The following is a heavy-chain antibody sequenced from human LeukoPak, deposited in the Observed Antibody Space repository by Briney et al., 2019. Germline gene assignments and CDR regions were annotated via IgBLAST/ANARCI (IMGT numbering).Heavy chain of an antibody. CDR2: IYPGDSDT. V-gene: IGHV5-51*01. CDR3: ARHQYSSFRGYPDY. J-gene: IGHJ4*02. D-gene: IGHD6-19*01. CDR1: GYSFTTYW. Sequence: GESLKISCKGSGYSFTTYWIGWVRQTSGKGLEWMGIIYPGDSDTRYNPSFQGQVTISADKSISTAYLQWSSLKASDTAMYYCARHQYSSFRGYPDYWGQGTLVTVSS.